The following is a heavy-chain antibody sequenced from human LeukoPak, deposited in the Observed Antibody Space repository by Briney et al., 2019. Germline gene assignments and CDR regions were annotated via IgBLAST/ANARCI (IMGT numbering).Heavy chain of an antibody. CDR3: TTSSPRGDY. J-gene: IGHJ4*02. V-gene: IGHV1-46*01. CDR2: INPSGGST. Sequence: ASVKVSCKASGYTFTSYGISWVRQAPGQGLEWMGIINPSGGSTSYAQKFQGRVTMTRDMSTSTVYMELSSLRSEDTAVYYCTTSSPRGDYWGQGTLVTVSS. CDR1: GYTFTSYG. D-gene: IGHD1-14*01.